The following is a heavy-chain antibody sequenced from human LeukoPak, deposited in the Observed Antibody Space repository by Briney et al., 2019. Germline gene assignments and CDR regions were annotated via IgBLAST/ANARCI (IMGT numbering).Heavy chain of an antibody. CDR1: GFAFSNAW. Sequence: PGGSLRLSCAASGFAFSNAWMSWVRQAPGKGLEWVGRVKSNVDGGTTDYVAYVKGRFTISRDDSKNRVLLQMNSLKTEDTAVYYCTTDVPYGAGELFGFWGQGTLVTVSS. D-gene: IGHD3-10*01. J-gene: IGHJ4*02. V-gene: IGHV3-15*01. CDR2: VKSNVDGGTT. CDR3: TTDVPYGAGELFGF.